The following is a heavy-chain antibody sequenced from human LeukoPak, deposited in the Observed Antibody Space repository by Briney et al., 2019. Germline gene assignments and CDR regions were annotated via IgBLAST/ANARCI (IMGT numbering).Heavy chain of an antibody. J-gene: IGHJ5*02. CDR3: ARSHYDFWSGYPNWFDP. CDR1: GGSISTYY. Sequence: SETLSLTCTVSGGSISTYYWSWIRQPPGKGLEWIGYIYYSGSTNYNPSLKSRVTISVDTSKNQFSLKLSSVTAADTAVYYCARSHYDFWSGYPNWFDPWGQGTLVTVSS. D-gene: IGHD3-3*01. V-gene: IGHV4-59*01. CDR2: IYYSGST.